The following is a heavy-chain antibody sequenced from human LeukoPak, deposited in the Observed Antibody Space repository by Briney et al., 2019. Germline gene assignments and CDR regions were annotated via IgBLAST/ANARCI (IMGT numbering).Heavy chain of an antibody. CDR1: GYTFTNYG. CDR2: ISVYTGKT. Sequence: RRASVKVSCKASGYTFTNYGISWVRQAPGQGLEWMGWISVYTGKTYHAQKFQARVTMTTDTSTTTAYMELRSLRSDDTAVYYCAKDRGWQYADYETVAVEHWGQGTLVTVSS. D-gene: IGHD4-17*01. CDR3: AKDRGWQYADYETVAVEH. J-gene: IGHJ4*02. V-gene: IGHV1-18*01.